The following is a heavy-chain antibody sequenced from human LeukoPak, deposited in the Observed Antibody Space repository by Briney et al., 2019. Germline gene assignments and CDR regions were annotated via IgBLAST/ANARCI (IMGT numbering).Heavy chain of an antibody. J-gene: IGHJ4*02. V-gene: IGHV1-69*06. CDR1: GGTFSSYA. Sequence: SVKVSCTASGGTFSSYAISWVRQAPGQGLEWMGGIIPIFGTANYAQKFQGRVTITADKSTSTAYMELSSLRSEDTAVYYCATDFWSGTNIIDYWGQGTLVTVSS. CDR2: IIPIFGTA. CDR3: ATDFWSGTNIIDY. D-gene: IGHD3-3*01.